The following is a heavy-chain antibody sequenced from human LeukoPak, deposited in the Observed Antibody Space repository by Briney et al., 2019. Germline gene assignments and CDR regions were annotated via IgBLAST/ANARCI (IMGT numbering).Heavy chain of an antibody. CDR1: GYTFTTYH. J-gene: IGHJ4*02. D-gene: IGHD3-3*01. Sequence: ASVKVSCKASGYTFTTYHIHWVRQAPGQGLEWMGIINPRGGSTYYAQKFQGRVTMTRDTSTSTLYMELSSLRSEDTAVYYCARSTDLFYFDYWGQGTLVTVSS. V-gene: IGHV1-46*01. CDR3: ARSTDLFYFDY. CDR2: INPRGGST.